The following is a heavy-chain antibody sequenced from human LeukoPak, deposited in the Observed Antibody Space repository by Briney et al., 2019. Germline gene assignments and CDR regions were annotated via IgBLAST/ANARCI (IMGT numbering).Heavy chain of an antibody. D-gene: IGHD6-19*01. Sequence: GGSLRLSCAASGFTFSKYWMPWVRQAPGKGLESVSRINTDGTVTTYADSVKGRFTVSRDNADNTMFLQMNSVRDEDTAVYYCATKQWLAPPPDSWGQGTPVTVSP. V-gene: IGHV3-74*01. CDR2: INTDGTVT. CDR3: ATKQWLAPPPDS. J-gene: IGHJ4*02. CDR1: GFTFSKYW.